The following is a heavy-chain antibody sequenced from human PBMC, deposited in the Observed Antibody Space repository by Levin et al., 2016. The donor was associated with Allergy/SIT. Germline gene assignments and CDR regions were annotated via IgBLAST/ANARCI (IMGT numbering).Heavy chain of an antibody. CDR2: ISSSSTI. J-gene: IGHJ5*02. V-gene: IGHV3-69-1*01. CDR3: ARVGILLIPVAGTAVA. D-gene: IGHD6-19*01. Sequence: WIRQPPGKGLEWVSSISSSSTIYYTDSVKGRFTISRDNAKNSLFLQMNSLRAEDTVVDDCARVGILLIPVAGTAVAWGQGTLVTVSS.